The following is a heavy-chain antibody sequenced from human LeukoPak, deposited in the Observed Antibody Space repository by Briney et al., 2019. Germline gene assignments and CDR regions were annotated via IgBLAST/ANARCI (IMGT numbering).Heavy chain of an antibody. CDR1: GFTFSNAW. V-gene: IGHV3-15*01. Sequence: GGSLTLSCAASGFTFSNAWMSWVRLTPGKGLEWVGRIKSKTDGGTTDYVAPVKGRFTISRDDSKNTLYLQMNSLKTENTAVYYCTTRGGSFSIFDYWGQGTLVTVSS. D-gene: IGHD1-26*01. J-gene: IGHJ4*02. CDR3: TTRGGSFSIFDY. CDR2: IKSKTDGGTT.